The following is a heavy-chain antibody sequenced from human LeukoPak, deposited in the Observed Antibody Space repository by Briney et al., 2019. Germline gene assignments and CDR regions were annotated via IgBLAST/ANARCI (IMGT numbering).Heavy chain of an antibody. CDR1: GFTFSSCA. D-gene: IGHD2/OR15-2a*01. J-gene: IGHJ4*02. V-gene: IGHV3-23*01. CDR2: ISGSGGST. Sequence: GGSLRLSCAASGFTFSSCAMSWVLQAPGKGLEWVSAISGSGGSTYYAGSVKGRFTISRDNSKNTLYLQMNSLRAEDTAVYYCANLISPDGDYWGQGTLVTVSS. CDR3: ANLISPDGDY.